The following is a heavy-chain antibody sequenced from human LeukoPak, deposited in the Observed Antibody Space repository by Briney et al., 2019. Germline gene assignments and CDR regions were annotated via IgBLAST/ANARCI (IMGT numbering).Heavy chain of an antibody. CDR1: GFTFSSYS. J-gene: IGHJ6*02. Sequence: PGGSLRLSCAASGFTFSSYSMNWVRQAPGKGLEWVSYISSSSSTIYNADSVKGRFTISRDNAKNSLYLQMNSLRAEDTAVYYCARNQYYDILTDPYYYGMDVWGQGTTVTVSS. V-gene: IGHV3-48*01. CDR3: ARNQYYDILTDPYYYGMDV. CDR2: ISSSSSTI. D-gene: IGHD3-9*01.